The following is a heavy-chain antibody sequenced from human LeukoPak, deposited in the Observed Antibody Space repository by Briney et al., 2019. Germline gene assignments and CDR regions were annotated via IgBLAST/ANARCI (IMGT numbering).Heavy chain of an antibody. CDR2: IYYSGNT. V-gene: IGHV4-61*01. Sequence: PSETLSLTCTVSGVSVSSASYYWSWIRQPPGKGLDWIGHIYYSGNTNYNPSLKSRVIMSLDTSKNQFSLKLSSVTAADTAVYYCARDPKNGDYGPFFDYWGQGTLVTVSS. J-gene: IGHJ4*02. D-gene: IGHD4-17*01. CDR3: ARDPKNGDYGPFFDY. CDR1: GVSVSSASYY.